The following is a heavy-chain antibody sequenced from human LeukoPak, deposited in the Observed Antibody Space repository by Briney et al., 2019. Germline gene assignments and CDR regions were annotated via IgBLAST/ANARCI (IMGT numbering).Heavy chain of an antibody. CDR1: GGSFSGYY. V-gene: IGHV4-34*01. Sequence: PSETLSLTCAVYGGSFSGYYWSWIRQPPGKGLEWIGEINHSGSTYYNPSLKSRVTISVDTSKNQFSLKLSSVTAADTAVYYCARGGVGYYDNWGQGTLVTVSS. D-gene: IGHD3-10*01. CDR2: INHSGST. CDR3: ARGGVGYYDN. J-gene: IGHJ4*02.